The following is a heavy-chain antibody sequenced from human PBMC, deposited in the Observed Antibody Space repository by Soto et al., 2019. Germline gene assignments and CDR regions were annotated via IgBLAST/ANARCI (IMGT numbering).Heavy chain of an antibody. CDR1: GGSFSGYD. V-gene: IGHV4-34*01. CDR2: IYYSGGT. J-gene: IGHJ4*02. CDR3: ARGGDVRAALEY. D-gene: IGHD4-17*01. Sequence: PSETLSLTCAVYGGSFSGYDWSWLRQHPGKGLEWIGDIYYSGGTNYNPSLKIRVTISVATSKNQFSLQLSSVTAADTAVYYCARGGDVRAALEYSSRGTFDPVSS.